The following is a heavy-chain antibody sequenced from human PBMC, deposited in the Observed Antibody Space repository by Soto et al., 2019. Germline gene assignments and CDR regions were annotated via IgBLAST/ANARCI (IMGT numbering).Heavy chain of an antibody. CDR2: IWYDGSNK. CDR1: GFTFSSYG. V-gene: IGHV3-33*01. J-gene: IGHJ4*02. D-gene: IGHD6-13*01. CDR3: ARGGSSSWYLPFDF. Sequence: QVQLVESGGGVVQPGRSLRLSCAASGFTFSSYGMHWVRQAPGKGLEWVAVIWYDGSNKYYADSVKGRFTISRDNSKNALYLQMTSLRAEDTAVYYCARGGSSSWYLPFDFWGQGTLVTVSS.